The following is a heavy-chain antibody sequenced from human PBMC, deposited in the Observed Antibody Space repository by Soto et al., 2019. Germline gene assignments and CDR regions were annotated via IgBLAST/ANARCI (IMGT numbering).Heavy chain of an antibody. V-gene: IGHV1-69*12. CDR1: GGTFSSYT. CDR3: ARGNHRWLPLWYFDL. CDR2: IIPIFGTA. Sequence: QVQLVQSGAEVKKPGSSVTVSCKASGGTFSSYTISWVRQAPGQGLEWMGGIIPIFGTANYAQKFQGRVTTTADESTSTAYMELSSLRSEDTAVYYCARGNHRWLPLWYFDLWGRGTLVTVSS. J-gene: IGHJ2*01. D-gene: IGHD5-12*01.